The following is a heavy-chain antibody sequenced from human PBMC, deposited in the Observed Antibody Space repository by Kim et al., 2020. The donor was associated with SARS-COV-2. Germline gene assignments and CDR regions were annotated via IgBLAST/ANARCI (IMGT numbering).Heavy chain of an antibody. J-gene: IGHJ4*02. Sequence: NDYAASVKGRITLSPDTSKNQFSLHLNSVTPEDTAVYFCTRGLELREFDFWGQGTLVTVSS. CDR2: N. D-gene: IGHD1-7*01. V-gene: IGHV6-1*01. CDR3: TRGLELREFDF.